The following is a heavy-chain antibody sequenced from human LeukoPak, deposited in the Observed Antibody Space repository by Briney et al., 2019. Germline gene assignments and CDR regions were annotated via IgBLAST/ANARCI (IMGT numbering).Heavy chain of an antibody. V-gene: IGHV3-30*03. CDR2: ISHDGSNE. Sequence: GGSLRLSCAASGFTFSSYSMNWVRQAPGKGLEWVAVISHDGSNEYYADSAKGRFTISRDNAKNSLYLQMNSLRAEDTAVYYCARPGLRWLQTLYYFDYWGQGTLVTVSS. CDR3: ARPGLRWLQTLYYFDY. D-gene: IGHD5-24*01. CDR1: GFTFSSYS. J-gene: IGHJ4*02.